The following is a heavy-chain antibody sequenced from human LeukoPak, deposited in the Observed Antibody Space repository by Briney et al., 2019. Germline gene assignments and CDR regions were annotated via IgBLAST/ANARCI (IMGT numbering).Heavy chain of an antibody. J-gene: IGHJ3*02. V-gene: IGHV1-69*04. CDR1: GGTFSSYA. CDR3: ARGGFGTTVVTHDAFDI. D-gene: IGHD4-23*01. CDR2: IIPILGIA. Sequence: EASVKVSCKASGGTFSSYAISWVRQAPRQGLEWMGRIIPILGIANYAQKFQGRVTITADKSTSTAYMELSSLRSEDTAVYYCARGGFGTTVVTHDAFDIWGQGTMVTVSS.